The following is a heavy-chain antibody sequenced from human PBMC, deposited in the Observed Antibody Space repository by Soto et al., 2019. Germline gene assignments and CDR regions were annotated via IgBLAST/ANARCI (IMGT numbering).Heavy chain of an antibody. V-gene: IGHV3-48*02. Sequence: GSLRLSCAASGFTFSSYSMNWVRQAPGKGLEWVSYISSSSSTIYYADSVKGRFTISRDNAKNSLYLQMNSLRDEDTAVYYCARRYSLNYYYYYYGMDVWGQGTTVTVSS. D-gene: IGHD1-1*01. CDR3: ARRYSLNYYYYYYGMDV. CDR2: ISSSSSTI. CDR1: GFTFSSYS. J-gene: IGHJ6*02.